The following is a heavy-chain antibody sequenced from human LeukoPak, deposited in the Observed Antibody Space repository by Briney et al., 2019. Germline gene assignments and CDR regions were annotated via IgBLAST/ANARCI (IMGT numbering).Heavy chain of an antibody. Sequence: SETLSLTCTVSGVSISSYYWTWIRQSAGKGLEWIGRIYTTGSANYNPSLKSRVIMSVDTSKNQFSLNLTSVTAADTAMYYCARDAHYYGVDYWGQGTLVTVSS. V-gene: IGHV4-4*07. J-gene: IGHJ4*02. CDR3: ARDAHYYGVDY. CDR2: IYTTGSA. CDR1: GVSISSYY. D-gene: IGHD3-10*01.